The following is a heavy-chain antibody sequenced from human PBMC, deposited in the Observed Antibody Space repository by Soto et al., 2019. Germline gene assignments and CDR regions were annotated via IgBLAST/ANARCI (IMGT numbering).Heavy chain of an antibody. V-gene: IGHV1-18*01. D-gene: IGHD3-3*01. CDR3: ARDLVSGSDFWRAYNGGYFDY. J-gene: IGHJ4*02. CDR1: GYTFRNYG. Sequence: QVQLVQSGAEVKRPGASVKVSCKASGYTFRNYGITWVRQAPGQGLEWMAWISPYNGNTNYAQDLQGRVTMTTATYTSTAYMELRSLTSEDTAMYYWARDLVSGSDFWRAYNGGYFDYWGQGTLVTVSS. CDR2: ISPYNGNT.